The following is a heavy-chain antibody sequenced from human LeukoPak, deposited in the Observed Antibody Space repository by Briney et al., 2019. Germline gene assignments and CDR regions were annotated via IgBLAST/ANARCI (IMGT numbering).Heavy chain of an antibody. Sequence: ASVKVSCKASGYTFTSYDINWVRQATGQGLEWMGWMNPNSGNTGYAQKFQDRVIMTRDTSISTVCMELRSLRSEDTAVYFCTRVSIALPYNWFDPWGQGTRVTVSS. V-gene: IGHV1-8*01. CDR3: TRVSIALPYNWFDP. D-gene: IGHD2-8*02. J-gene: IGHJ5*02. CDR2: MNPNSGNT. CDR1: GYTFTSYD.